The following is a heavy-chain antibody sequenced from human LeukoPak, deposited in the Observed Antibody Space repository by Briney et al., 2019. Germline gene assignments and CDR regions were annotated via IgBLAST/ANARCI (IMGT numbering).Heavy chain of an antibody. CDR2: IKQDGSEK. Sequence: GGSLRLSCAASGFTFSSYWMSWVRQAPGKGLEWVANIKQDGSEKYYVDSVKGRFTISRDNAKNSLCLQMNSLRAEDTAVYYCARDNSIRQWLANYYYYYYMDVWGKGTTVTVSS. D-gene: IGHD6-19*01. CDR1: GFTFSSYW. J-gene: IGHJ6*03. CDR3: ARDNSIRQWLANYYYYYYMDV. V-gene: IGHV3-7*01.